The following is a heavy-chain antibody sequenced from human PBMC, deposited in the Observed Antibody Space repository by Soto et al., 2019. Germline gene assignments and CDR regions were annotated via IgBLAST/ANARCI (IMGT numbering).Heavy chain of an antibody. CDR2: ISYDGSNK. V-gene: IGHV3-30*18. CDR1: TFTLSSYG. J-gene: IGHJ4*02. Sequence: QVQLEESGGGVVQPGRSLRLSCVASTFTLSSYGMHWVRQAPGKGLEWVAVISYDGSNKYYADSVKGRFTISRDNSKNTLYLQMNSLRAEDTAVYYCAKEADKWTYYSYFHYWGQGTLVTVSS. CDR3: AKEADKWTYYSYFHY. D-gene: IGHD1-26*01.